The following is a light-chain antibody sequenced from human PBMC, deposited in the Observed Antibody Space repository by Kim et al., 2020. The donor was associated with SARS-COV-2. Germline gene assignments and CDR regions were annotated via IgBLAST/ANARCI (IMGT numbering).Light chain of an antibody. CDR1: GSNVGNNY. V-gene: IGLV1-51*01. CDR2: DNN. CDR3: GTWDTSLGAGV. J-gene: IGLJ2*01. Sequence: QSVLTQPPSVSAAPGQKVTISCSGSGSNVGNNYVSWYQQLPGTAPKLLIYDNNKRPSGIPDRFSGSKSGTSATLGITGLQTGDEADYYCGTWDTSLGAGVFGGGTKVTVL.